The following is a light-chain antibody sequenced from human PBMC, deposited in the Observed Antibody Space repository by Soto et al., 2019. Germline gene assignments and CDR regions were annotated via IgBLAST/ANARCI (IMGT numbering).Light chain of an antibody. V-gene: IGKV4-1*01. CDR3: QQYYSTPIT. CDR1: QSVLYSSNNKNY. J-gene: IGKJ5*01. Sequence: DIVMTQSPDSLAVSLGERATINCKSSQSVLYSSNNKNYLAWYQQKPGQPPKLLISWASIRESGVPDRFSGSGSGTDFTLAISSLQAEDVAVYYCQQYYSTPITFGQGTRLEIK. CDR2: WAS.